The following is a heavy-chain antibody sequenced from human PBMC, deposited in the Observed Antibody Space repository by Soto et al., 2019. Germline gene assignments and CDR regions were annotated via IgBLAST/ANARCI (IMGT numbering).Heavy chain of an antibody. J-gene: IGHJ4*02. CDR2: IAAYNLKT. D-gene: IGHD3-10*01. Sequence: QVQLVQSGAEMKKPGASVKVACKASGYTFTSYHISWVRQAPGQGLEWMGWIAAYNLKTDYAQKVQGRVTMTIDTSTETGPQELRSLRSDDTAVEYRARTEGYYYPTDNYFFDYWGQGTLVTVSS. V-gene: IGHV1-18*01. CDR3: ARTEGYYYPTDNYFFDY. CDR1: GYTFTSYH.